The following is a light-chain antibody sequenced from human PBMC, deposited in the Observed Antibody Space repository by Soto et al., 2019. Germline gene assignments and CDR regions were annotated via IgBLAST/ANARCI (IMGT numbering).Light chain of an antibody. V-gene: IGLV2-14*01. CDR2: EVS. J-gene: IGLJ1*01. CDR1: SSDVGGYDF. CDR3: SSYTSGSTLYV. Sequence: QSALTQPASVSGSPGQSITISCTGTSSDVGGYDFVSWYQQHPGKAPKLMIYEVSYRPSGVSNRFSGSKSGDTASLTISGLQAEDEADYYCSSYTSGSTLYVFGTGIKLTVL.